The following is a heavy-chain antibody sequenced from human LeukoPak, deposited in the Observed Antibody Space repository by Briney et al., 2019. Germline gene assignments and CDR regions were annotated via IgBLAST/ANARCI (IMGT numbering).Heavy chain of an antibody. V-gene: IGHV3-74*01. CDR1: GFTFSSYW. D-gene: IGHD1-26*01. J-gene: IGHJ6*02. CDR2: INSDGSST. Sequence: GGSLRLSCAASGFTFSSYWMHWVRQAPGKGLVWVSRINSDGSSTSYADSVKGRFTISRDNAENSLYLQMNNLRAEDTAVYYCARWVNSGSYKLYYDMDVWGQGTTVTVSS. CDR3: ARWVNSGSYKLYYDMDV.